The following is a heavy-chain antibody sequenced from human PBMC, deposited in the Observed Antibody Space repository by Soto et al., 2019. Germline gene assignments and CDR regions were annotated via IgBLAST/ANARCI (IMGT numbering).Heavy chain of an antibody. D-gene: IGHD1-26*01. CDR2: IYYSGST. Sequence: SSETLSLTCTVSGGSISSYYWSWIRQPPGKGLGWIGYIYYSGSTNYNPSLKSRVTISVDTSKNQFSLKLSSVTAADTAVYYCARDWYSGNRGGKAGTKFPAGAFDIWGQGTMVTVSS. CDR1: GGSISSYY. V-gene: IGHV4-59*01. CDR3: ARDWYSGNRGGKAGTKFPAGAFDI. J-gene: IGHJ3*02.